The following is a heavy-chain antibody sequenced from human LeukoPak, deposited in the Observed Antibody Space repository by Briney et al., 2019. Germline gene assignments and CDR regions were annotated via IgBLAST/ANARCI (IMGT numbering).Heavy chain of an antibody. Sequence: SETLSLTCAVYGGSFSGYYWSWIRQPPGKGLEWIGEINHSGSTNYNPSLKSRVTISVDTSKNQFSLKLSSVTAADTAVYYCAREGYSYDSSGYSNYWGQGNLVTVSS. CDR1: GGSFSGYY. CDR3: AREGYSYDSSGYSNY. CDR2: INHSGST. V-gene: IGHV4-34*01. J-gene: IGHJ4*02. D-gene: IGHD3-22*01.